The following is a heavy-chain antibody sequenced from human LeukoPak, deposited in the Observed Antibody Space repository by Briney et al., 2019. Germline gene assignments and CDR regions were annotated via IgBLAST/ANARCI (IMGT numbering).Heavy chain of an antibody. J-gene: IGHJ6*03. D-gene: IGHD2-15*01. V-gene: IGHV5-51*01. CDR3: ARSVHCSGGSCYYYNMDV. Sequence: GESLKISCKGSGYSFTSYWIGWVCQMPGKGLGWMGIIYPGDSDTRYSPSFQGQVTISADKSISTAYLQWSSLKASDTAMYYCARSVHCSGGSCYYYNMDVWGKGTTATVSS. CDR2: IYPGDSDT. CDR1: GYSFTSYW.